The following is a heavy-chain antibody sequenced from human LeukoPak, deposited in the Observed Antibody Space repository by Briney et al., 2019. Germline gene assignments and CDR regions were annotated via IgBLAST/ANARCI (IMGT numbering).Heavy chain of an antibody. D-gene: IGHD3-10*01. V-gene: IGHV3-15*01. CDR1: GFTFSNAW. CDR3: TTGFDSDDY. J-gene: IGHJ4*02. Sequence: PGGSLRLSCAGSGFTFSNAWMSWVRQGPGKGPEWVARIKSKSDGETRDYAAPVKGRFTVSRHDSENTLYLQMNSLKIEDTAVYFCTTGFDSDDYWGQGTLVTVSS. CDR2: IKSKSDGETR.